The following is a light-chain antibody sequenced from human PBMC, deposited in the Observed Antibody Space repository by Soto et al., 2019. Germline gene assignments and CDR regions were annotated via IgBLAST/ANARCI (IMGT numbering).Light chain of an antibody. V-gene: IGLV2-14*03. Sequence: QPVLTQPASVSGSPGQSITISCTGTSSDVGGYNFVSWYQQHPGKAPKLMIYDVSNRPSGVSNRFSGSKSGNTASLAISGLQPEDESDYFCSSYASSGTLVFGTGTKLTVL. CDR1: SSDVGGYNF. CDR3: SSYASSGTLV. J-gene: IGLJ1*01. CDR2: DVS.